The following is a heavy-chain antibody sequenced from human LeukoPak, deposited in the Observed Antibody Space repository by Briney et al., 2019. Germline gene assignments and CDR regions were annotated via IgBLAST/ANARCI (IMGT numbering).Heavy chain of an antibody. Sequence: GGSLRLSCAASGFIVSSNYMSWVRQAPGKGLEWVSVIYSGDSTSYADSVKGRFTISRDNSKNTLYLQMNSLRAEDTAVYYCARGEGYCGSTSCYSLWWGQGALVTVSS. J-gene: IGHJ4*02. V-gene: IGHV3-53*01. CDR2: IYSGDST. CDR1: GFIVSSNY. D-gene: IGHD2-2*01. CDR3: ARGEGYCGSTSCYSLW.